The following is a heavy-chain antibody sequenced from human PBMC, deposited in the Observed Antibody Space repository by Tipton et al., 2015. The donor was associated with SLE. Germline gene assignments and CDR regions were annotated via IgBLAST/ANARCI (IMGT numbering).Heavy chain of an antibody. J-gene: IGHJ4*02. CDR1: GYFISSGFF. CDR3: AREDVVVVPAAYRGGPFDY. Sequence: LRLSCTVSGYFISSGFFWGWIRQSPEKGLEWLATMYHSGETYYNPSLSSRLTISVDTSNNQFSLEVTSVTAADTAVYYCAREDVVVVPAAYRGGPFDYWGQGTLVTVSS. V-gene: IGHV4-38-2*02. CDR2: MYHSGET. D-gene: IGHD2-2*01.